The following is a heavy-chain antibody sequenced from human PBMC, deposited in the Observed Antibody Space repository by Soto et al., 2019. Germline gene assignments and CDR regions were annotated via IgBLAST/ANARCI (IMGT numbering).Heavy chain of an antibody. D-gene: IGHD6-19*01. CDR2: ISGSGGST. V-gene: IGHV3-23*01. Sequence: EVQLLESGGGLVQPGGSLRLSCAASGFTFSSYAMSWVRQAPGKGLEWVSAISGSGGSTYYADSVKGRFTISRDNSKNTLYLQRNSLRAEDTAVYYCAKDRQQWLATFQHWGQGTLVTVSS. CDR1: GFTFSSYA. CDR3: AKDRQQWLATFQH. J-gene: IGHJ1*01.